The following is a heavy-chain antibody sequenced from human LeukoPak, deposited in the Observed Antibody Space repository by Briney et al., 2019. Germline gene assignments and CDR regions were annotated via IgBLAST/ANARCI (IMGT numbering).Heavy chain of an antibody. CDR1: GFTFSNFW. CDR2: INNDGYST. CDR3: ATYCGGHCYTGHY. V-gene: IGHV3-74*01. D-gene: IGHD2-21*02. Sequence: PEGSLRLSCAASGFTFSNFWMHWVRQTPGKGPGKGLLWVSRINNDGYSTNYADSVKGRFTISRDNAKSTLYLQMNSLRAEDTAVYYCATYCGGHCYTGHYWGQGTLATVSS. J-gene: IGHJ4*02.